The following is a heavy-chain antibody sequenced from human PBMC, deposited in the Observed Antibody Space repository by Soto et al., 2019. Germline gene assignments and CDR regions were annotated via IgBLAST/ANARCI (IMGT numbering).Heavy chain of an antibody. CDR1: GFTLSGRS. Sequence: EVQLVESGGGLVQPGGSLRLSCAASGFTLSGRSMHWVRQAPGKGLVWVSGIDNAGTDSTYADSVKGRFTSSRDNAKNMLYLQMNSARVEDTAVYYCARGWFGPDVWGKGTTVTVSS. J-gene: IGHJ6*04. D-gene: IGHD3-10*01. V-gene: IGHV3-74*01. CDR2: IDNAGTDS. CDR3: ARGWFGPDV.